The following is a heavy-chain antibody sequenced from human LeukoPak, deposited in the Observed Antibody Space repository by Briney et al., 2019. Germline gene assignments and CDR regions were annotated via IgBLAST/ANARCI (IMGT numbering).Heavy chain of an antibody. CDR1: GGSITTTNF. V-gene: IGHV4-4*02. D-gene: IGHD1-26*01. Sequence: SGTLSLTCGVSGGSITTTNFWSWVRQPPGGVLEWIGEISLAGRTRYNPSLESRVSISIDESKNHLYLNLASVTAADTAVYFCSRESGPFCPFGHWGQGTLVAVTS. CDR3: SRESGPFCPFGH. J-gene: IGHJ4*02. CDR2: ISLAGRT.